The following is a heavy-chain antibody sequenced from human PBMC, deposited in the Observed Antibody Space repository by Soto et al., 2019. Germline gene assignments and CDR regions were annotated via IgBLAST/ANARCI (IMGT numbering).Heavy chain of an antibody. V-gene: IGHV4-59*11. CDR2: IFYTGST. D-gene: IGHD6-19*01. CDR1: GGSISGHY. CDR3: ARVGSSGWSPDY. Sequence: SETLSLTCTVSGGSISGHYWIWIRQSPGKGLEWIGYIFYTGSTNYNPSLKSRVTLSVDTSKNQFSLRLSSVTAADTAVYYCARVGSSGWSPDYWGQGTMVTVSS. J-gene: IGHJ4*02.